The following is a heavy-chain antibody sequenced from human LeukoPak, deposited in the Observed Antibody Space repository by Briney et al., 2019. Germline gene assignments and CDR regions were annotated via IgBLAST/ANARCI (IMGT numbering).Heavy chain of an antibody. J-gene: IGHJ6*02. V-gene: IGHV3-49*04. D-gene: IGHD5-18*01. Sequence: GRSLRLSCKGSGFSVGDHAMSWVRQAPGQGLEWVGFIRSNACRGTTEYAASVKGRFTISRDDSNNIAYLQMNSLKTEETAVYYCSRGPIELWVHNGMDVWGQGTTVTVSS. CDR1: GFSVGDHA. CDR2: IRSNACRGTT. CDR3: SRGPIELWVHNGMDV.